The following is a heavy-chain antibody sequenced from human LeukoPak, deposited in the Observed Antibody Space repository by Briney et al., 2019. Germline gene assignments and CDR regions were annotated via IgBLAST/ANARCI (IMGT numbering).Heavy chain of an antibody. CDR2: INSGGSGT. J-gene: IGHJ4*02. Sequence: GGSLRLSCAASGFAFSGNWMHWVRQTPGKGLVWVSRINSGGSGTSYAASVEGRFTISRDNAKNTLYLQMNSLRVEDTAVYYCATSLGPLTEYWGQGTLVTISS. V-gene: IGHV3-74*01. CDR1: GFAFSGNW. CDR3: ATSLGPLTEY. D-gene: IGHD7-27*01.